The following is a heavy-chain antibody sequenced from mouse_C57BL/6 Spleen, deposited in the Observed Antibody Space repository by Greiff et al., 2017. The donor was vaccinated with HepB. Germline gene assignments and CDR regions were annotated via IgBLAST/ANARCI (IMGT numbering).Heavy chain of an antibody. CDR3: ARETAPHYAMDY. CDR1: GYTFTSYW. CDR2: IDPSDSYT. D-gene: IGHD3-2*01. J-gene: IGHJ4*01. V-gene: IGHV1-50*01. Sequence: QVQLQHPGAELVKPGASVKLSCKASGYTFTSYWMQWVKQRPGQGLEWIGEIDPSDSYTNYNQKFKGKATLTVDTSSSTAYMQLSSLTSEDSAVYYCARETAPHYAMDYWGQGTSVTVSS.